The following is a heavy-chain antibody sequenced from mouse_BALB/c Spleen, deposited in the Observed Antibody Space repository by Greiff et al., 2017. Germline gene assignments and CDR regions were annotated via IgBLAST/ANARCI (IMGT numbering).Heavy chain of an antibody. V-gene: IGHV1S29*02. CDR2: IYPYNGGT. Sequence: EVQLVESGPELVKPGASVKISCKASGYTFTDYNMHWVKQSHGKSLEWIGYIYPYNGGTGYNQKFKSKATLTVDNSSSTAYMELRSLTSEDSAVYYCGGRYGSNWYFDVWGAGTTVTVSS. D-gene: IGHD1-1*01. CDR3: GGRYGSNWYFDV. J-gene: IGHJ1*01. CDR1: GYTFTDYN.